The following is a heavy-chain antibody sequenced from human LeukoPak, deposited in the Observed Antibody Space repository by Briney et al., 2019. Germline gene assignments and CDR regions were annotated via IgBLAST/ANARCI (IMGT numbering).Heavy chain of an antibody. V-gene: IGHV4-38-2*02. CDR1: GYSISSGYY. CDR2: IYHSGST. D-gene: IGHD1-26*01. J-gene: IGHJ4*02. Sequence: SETLSLTCTVSGYSISSGYYWGWIRQPPGKGLEWIGSIYHSGSTHYNPSLKSRVTISVDTSKNQFSLKLSSVTAADTAVYYCARAYSGSYPYFDYWGQGTLVTVSS. CDR3: ARAYSGSYPYFDY.